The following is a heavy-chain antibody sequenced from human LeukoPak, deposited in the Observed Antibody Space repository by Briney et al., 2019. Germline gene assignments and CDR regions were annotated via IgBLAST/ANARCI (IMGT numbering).Heavy chain of an antibody. D-gene: IGHD4-23*01. V-gene: IGHV1-2*02. CDR2: INPNSGGT. CDR3: ARDLYGGTSATFDY. J-gene: IGHJ4*02. Sequence: ASVKVSCKTSGYIFIGYYMHWVRQAPGQGLEWMGWINPNSGGTYYAQKFQGRVTMTSDTSISTAYMELSRLRSDNTAVYYCARDLYGGTSATFDYWGQGTLVTVSS. CDR1: GYIFIGYY.